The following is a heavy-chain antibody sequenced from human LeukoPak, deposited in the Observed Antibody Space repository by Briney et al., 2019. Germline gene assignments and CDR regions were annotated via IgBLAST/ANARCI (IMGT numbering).Heavy chain of an antibody. V-gene: IGHV3-21*01. CDR1: GFTFSSYT. J-gene: IGHJ4*02. D-gene: IGHD3-16*01. CDR3: ARGRGSYPNYFDF. Sequence: GGSLRLSCAASGFTFSSYTMNWVRQAPGKGLEWVSSISSSSSYIYYADSVKGRFTISRDNAKNSLYLQMHSLGAEDTAVYYCARGRGSYPNYFDFWGQGTLVTVSS. CDR2: ISSSSSYI.